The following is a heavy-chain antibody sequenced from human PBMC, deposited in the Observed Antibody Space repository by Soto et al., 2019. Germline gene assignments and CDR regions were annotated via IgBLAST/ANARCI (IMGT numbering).Heavy chain of an antibody. CDR1: GFTFSSYA. D-gene: IGHD3-9*01. Sequence: GSLRLSCAASGFTFSSYAMSWVRQAPGKGLEWVSAISGSGGSTYYADSVKGRFTISRDNSKNTLYLQMNSLRAEDTAVYYCAKDNDYDILTGYPYYFDYWGQGTLVTVSS. J-gene: IGHJ4*02. CDR2: ISGSGGST. CDR3: AKDNDYDILTGYPYYFDY. V-gene: IGHV3-23*01.